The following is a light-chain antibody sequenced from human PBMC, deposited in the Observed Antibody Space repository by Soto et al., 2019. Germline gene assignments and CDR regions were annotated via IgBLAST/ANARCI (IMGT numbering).Light chain of an antibody. J-gene: IGKJ4*01. CDR1: QDISNY. Sequence: DIQMTQSPSSLSASVGDRVTITCQASQDISNYLNWYQQKPGKAPKLLIYDASSLETGVPSRFSGSGSGTDFTFTIRSLQPEDIATYYCQQYDNLPLTFGGGSKVEIX. CDR3: QQYDNLPLT. V-gene: IGKV1-33*01. CDR2: DAS.